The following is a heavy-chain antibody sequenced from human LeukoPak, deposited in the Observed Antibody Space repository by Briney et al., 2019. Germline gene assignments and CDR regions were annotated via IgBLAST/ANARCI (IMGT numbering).Heavy chain of an antibody. CDR2: INHSGST. CDR3: AANTAPEDY. J-gene: IGHJ4*02. CDR1: GGSISSYY. D-gene: IGHD5-18*01. V-gene: IGHV4-34*01. Sequence: PSETLSLTCTVSGGSISSYYWSWIRQPPGKGLEWIGEINHSGSTNYNPSLKSRVTISVDTSKNQFSLKLSSVTAADTAVYYCAANTAPEDYWGQGTLVTVSS.